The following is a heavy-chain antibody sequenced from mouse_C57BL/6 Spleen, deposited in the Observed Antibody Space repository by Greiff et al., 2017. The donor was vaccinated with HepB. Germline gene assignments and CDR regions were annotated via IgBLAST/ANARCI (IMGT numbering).Heavy chain of an antibody. CDR3: ARLSYDGFYYFDY. CDR1: GFTFSSYG. V-gene: IGHV5-6*01. Sequence: EVQLVESGGDLVKPGGSLKLSCAASGFTFSSYGMSWVRQTPDKRLEWVATISSGGSYTYYPDSVKGRFTISRDNAKNTLYLQMSSLKSEDTAMYYCARLSYDGFYYFDYWGQGTTLTVSS. D-gene: IGHD2-3*01. CDR2: ISSGGSYT. J-gene: IGHJ2*01.